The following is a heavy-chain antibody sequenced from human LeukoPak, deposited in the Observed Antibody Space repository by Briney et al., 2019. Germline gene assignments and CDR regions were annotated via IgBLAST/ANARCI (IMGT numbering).Heavy chain of an antibody. Sequence: PGGSLRLSCATSGFTFSSYAMSWVRQAPGKGLEWVSAISGSGGSTYYADSVKGRFTISRDNSKNTLYLQMNSLRAEDTAVYYCARVQVGSGSYYRYYYYMDVWGKGTTVTISS. D-gene: IGHD3-10*01. V-gene: IGHV3-23*01. CDR3: ARVQVGSGSYYRYYYYMDV. CDR1: GFTFSSYA. CDR2: ISGSGGST. J-gene: IGHJ6*03.